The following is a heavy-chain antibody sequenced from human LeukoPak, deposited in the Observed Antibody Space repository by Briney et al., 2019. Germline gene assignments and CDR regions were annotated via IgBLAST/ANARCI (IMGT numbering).Heavy chain of an antibody. CDR2: VNPTAGSR. V-gene: IGHV1-46*03. J-gene: IGHJ4*02. Sequence: GASVKVSCRASGHTFTDYYLHWVRQAPGQGLQWMGLVNPTAGSRDYAQDFQDRVTMPRDTSTSTVYMELYSLRSEDTAMYYCARDLTNWGQGTLVTVSS. CDR3: ARDLTN. CDR1: GHTFTDYY.